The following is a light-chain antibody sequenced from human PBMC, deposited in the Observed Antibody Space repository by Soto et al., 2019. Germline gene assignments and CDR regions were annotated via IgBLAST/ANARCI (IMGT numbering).Light chain of an antibody. V-gene: IGLV2-8*01. CDR2: EVS. Sequence: QSALTQPPSASGSPGQSATISCTGTSSDVGGYNYVSWYQQHPGKAPKLIIYEVSKRPSGVPDRFSGSKSGNTASLTVSGLQAEDEADYYCSSYVGSNNLYVFGTGTKVTVL. CDR3: SSYVGSNNLYV. J-gene: IGLJ1*01. CDR1: SSDVGGYNY.